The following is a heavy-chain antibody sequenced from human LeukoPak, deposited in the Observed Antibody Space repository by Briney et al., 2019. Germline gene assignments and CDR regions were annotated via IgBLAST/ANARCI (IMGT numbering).Heavy chain of an antibody. D-gene: IGHD6-13*01. CDR3: ARDGAGPYGAAAGRGAFDI. CDR1: GFTFSSYW. CDR2: IKQDGSEK. J-gene: IGHJ3*02. V-gene: IGHV3-7*01. Sequence: GGSLRLSCAASGFTFSSYWMSWVRQAPGKGLEWVANIKQDGSEKYYVDSVKGRFTISRDNAKNSLYLQMNSLRAEDTAVYYCARDGAGPYGAAAGRGAFDIWGQGTMVTVSS.